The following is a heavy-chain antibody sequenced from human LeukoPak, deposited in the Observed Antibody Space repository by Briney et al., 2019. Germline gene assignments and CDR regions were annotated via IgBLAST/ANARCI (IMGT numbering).Heavy chain of an antibody. D-gene: IGHD1-1*01. Sequence: GGSLRLSCAASGFTFSSYAMHWVRQAPGKGLEWVSGISWNSGSIGYADSVKGRFTISRDNAKNPLYLQMNSLRAEDTALYYCAKVAGTTWYYYGMDVWGQGTTVTVSS. J-gene: IGHJ6*02. CDR2: ISWNSGSI. CDR3: AKVAGTTWYYYGMDV. CDR1: GFTFSSYA. V-gene: IGHV3-9*01.